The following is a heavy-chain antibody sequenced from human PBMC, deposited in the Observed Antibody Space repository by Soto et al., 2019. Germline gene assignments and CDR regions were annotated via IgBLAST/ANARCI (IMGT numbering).Heavy chain of an antibody. J-gene: IGHJ4*02. CDR3: AREPVLKVASDY. CDR2: ISSSSSYI. CDR1: GFTFSSYS. V-gene: IGHV3-21*01. Sequence: PGGSLRLSCAASGFTFSSYSMNWVRQAPGKGLEWVSSISSSSSYIYYADSVKGRFTISRDNAKNSLYLQMNSLRAEDTAVYYCAREPVLKVASDYWGQGTLVTVSS. D-gene: IGHD3-10*01.